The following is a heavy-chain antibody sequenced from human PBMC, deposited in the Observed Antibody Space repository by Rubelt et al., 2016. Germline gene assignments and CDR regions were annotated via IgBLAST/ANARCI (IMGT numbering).Heavy chain of an antibody. CDR3: ARGHYGA. V-gene: IGHV7-4-1*02. CDR2: INANTGDP. CDR1: GYTLTTLA. J-gene: IGHJ5*02. Sequence: QVQLVQSGSELKKPGASVKISCKASGYTLTTLAMNRVRQAPGQGLEWMGWINANTGDPTYAQGCTGRFVFCLDTSVNTAYLQISSLQPEDTAVYFCARGHYGAWGQGTLVTVSS. D-gene: IGHD4/OR15-4a*01.